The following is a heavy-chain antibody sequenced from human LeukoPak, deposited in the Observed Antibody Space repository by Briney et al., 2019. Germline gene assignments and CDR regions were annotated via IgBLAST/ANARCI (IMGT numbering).Heavy chain of an antibody. D-gene: IGHD4-23*01. CDR2: FNPASGGT. J-gene: IGHJ3*02. CDR3: ARGLYYGGNQRAHDAFDI. CDR1: GYTFTDYY. Sequence: ASVKVSCKVSGYTFTDYYMHWVQQAPGKGLEWMGWFNPASGGTKYAQKFQGRVTMTRDTSINTAYMELSSLGLDDTAVYYCARGLYYGGNQRAHDAFDIWGQGTLVTVSS. V-gene: IGHV1-2*02.